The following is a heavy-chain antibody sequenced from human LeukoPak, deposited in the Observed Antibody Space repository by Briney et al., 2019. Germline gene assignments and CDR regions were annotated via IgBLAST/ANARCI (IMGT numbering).Heavy chain of an antibody. Sequence: GSLRLSCAASGFTFSTYGMSWVRQAPGKGLEWVSRISGSGGSTYYADSVKGRFTISRDSSNNTVYLQMNSLRADDTAVYFCARDRDRSGAHYYYMDVWGKGTTVTVSS. J-gene: IGHJ6*03. V-gene: IGHV3-23*01. CDR2: ISGSGGST. CDR3: ARDRDRSGAHYYYMDV. D-gene: IGHD3-3*01. CDR1: GFTFSTYG.